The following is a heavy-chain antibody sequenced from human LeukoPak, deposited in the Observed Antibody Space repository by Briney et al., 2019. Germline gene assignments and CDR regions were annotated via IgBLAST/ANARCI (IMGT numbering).Heavy chain of an antibody. D-gene: IGHD2-21*02. CDR1: GGSISSYY. CDR3: ARFSACGGDCFFLEY. CDR2: IYYSGST. Sequence: KPSETLSLTCTVSGGSISSYYWSWIRQPPGKGLEYIENIYYSGSTNYNPSLRSRVTISVDMSNNHFTLQLNSVTAAETAVYYCARFSACGGDCFFLEYWGQGTLVTVSS. V-gene: IGHV4-59*01. J-gene: IGHJ4*02.